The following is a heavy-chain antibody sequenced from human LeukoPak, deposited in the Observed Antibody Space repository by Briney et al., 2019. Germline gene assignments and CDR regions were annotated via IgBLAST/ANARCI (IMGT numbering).Heavy chain of an antibody. V-gene: IGHV3-23*01. CDR3: ANSAQVGATAGAFDY. D-gene: IGHD1-26*01. J-gene: IGHJ4*02. CDR2: ISGSGGST. CDR1: GFTFSSYA. Sequence: PGGSLRLPCAASGFTFSSYAMSWVRQAPGKGLEWVSAISGSGGSTYYADSVKGRFTISRDNSKNTLYLQMNSLRAEDTAVYYCANSAQVGATAGAFDYWGQGTLVTVSS.